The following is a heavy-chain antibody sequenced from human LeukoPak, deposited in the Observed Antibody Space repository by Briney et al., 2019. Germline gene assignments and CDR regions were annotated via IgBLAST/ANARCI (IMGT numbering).Heavy chain of an antibody. D-gene: IGHD2/OR15-2a*01. Sequence: PGGSLRLSCAASGFTFSSYSMNWVRQAPGKGLEWVSSISSSSSYIYYADSVKGRFTISRDNAKNSLYLQMNTLRAEDTAVYYCARETRGVIAPGIDYWGQGTLVTVSS. CDR3: ARETRGVIAPGIDY. CDR2: ISSSSSYI. V-gene: IGHV3-21*04. CDR1: GFTFSSYS. J-gene: IGHJ4*02.